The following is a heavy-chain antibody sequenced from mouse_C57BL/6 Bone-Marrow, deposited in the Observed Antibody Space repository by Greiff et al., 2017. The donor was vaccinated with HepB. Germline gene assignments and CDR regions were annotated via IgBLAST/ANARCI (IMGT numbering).Heavy chain of an antibody. CDR3: ARLITTVVATGY. D-gene: IGHD1-1*01. J-gene: IGHJ2*01. Sequence: QVQLQQPGAELVKPGASVKLSCKASGYTFTSYWMHWVKHRPLQGLEWIGMIHPNSGSTNYNEKFKSKATLTVDKSSSTAYMQLSSLTSEDSAVYYCARLITTVVATGYWGQGTTLTVSS. CDR1: GYTFTSYW. CDR2: IHPNSGST. V-gene: IGHV1-64*01.